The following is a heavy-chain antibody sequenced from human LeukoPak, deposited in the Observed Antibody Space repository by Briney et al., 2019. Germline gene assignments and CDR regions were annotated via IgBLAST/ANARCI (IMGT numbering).Heavy chain of an antibody. D-gene: IGHD2-15*01. CDR3: ARMGGYCSGGSCSGNWFDP. CDR1: GYTFTSYG. J-gene: IGHJ5*02. Sequence: ASVKVSCKASGYTFTSYGISWVRQAPGQGLEWMGWISAYNGNTNYAQKLQGRVTMTTDTSTSTAYMELRSLRSDDTAVYYCARMGGYCSGGSCSGNWFDPWGQGTLVTVSS. V-gene: IGHV1-18*01. CDR2: ISAYNGNT.